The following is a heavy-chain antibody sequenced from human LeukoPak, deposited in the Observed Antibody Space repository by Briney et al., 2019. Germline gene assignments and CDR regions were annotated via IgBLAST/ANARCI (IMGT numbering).Heavy chain of an antibody. CDR1: GFTFNSYA. CDR2: IDSVGDST. Sequence: GGSLRLSCAASGFTFNSYAMQWVRHAPGKGLEYISGIDSVGDSTYYANSVKGRFSISRDNSKNTLYLQMNSLRAEDTAVYYCAKDREYIDYEPNDYWGQGTLVTVSS. D-gene: IGHD5-12*01. V-gene: IGHV3-64*01. CDR3: AKDREYIDYEPNDY. J-gene: IGHJ4*02.